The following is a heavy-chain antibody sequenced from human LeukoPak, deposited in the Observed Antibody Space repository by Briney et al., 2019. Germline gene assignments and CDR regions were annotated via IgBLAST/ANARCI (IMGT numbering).Heavy chain of an antibody. CDR1: GGTFSSYA. CDR2: IIPIFGTA. J-gene: IGHJ5*02. CDR3: ARDKDGCSSTSCYFWFDP. Sequence: SVKVSCKASGGTFSSYAISWVRQAPGQGLEWMGGIIPIFGTANYAQKFQGRVTITADESTSTAYMELSSLRSEDTAVYYCARDKDGCSSTSCYFWFDPWGQGTLVTVSS. D-gene: IGHD2-2*01. V-gene: IGHV1-69*13.